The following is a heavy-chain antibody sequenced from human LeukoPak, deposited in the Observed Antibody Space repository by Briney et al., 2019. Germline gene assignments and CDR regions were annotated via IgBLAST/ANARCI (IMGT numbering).Heavy chain of an antibody. Sequence: GGSLRLSCAASGFALSSYGMHWVRQAPGKGLEWVAVIWYDGSYEYNADSVKGRFSISRGNSKKTLYLQMNSLRVEDTAVYYCAREGGSYNFDYWGQGTLVTVSS. CDR2: IWYDGSYE. V-gene: IGHV3-33*01. J-gene: IGHJ4*02. D-gene: IGHD1-26*01. CDR1: GFALSSYG. CDR3: AREGGSYNFDY.